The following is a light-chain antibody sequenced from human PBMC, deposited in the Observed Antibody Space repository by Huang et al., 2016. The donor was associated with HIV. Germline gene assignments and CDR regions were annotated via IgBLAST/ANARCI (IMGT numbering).Light chain of an antibody. CDR3: QQRSNWPIT. CDR2: DAS. Sequence: EIVLTQSPATLSLSPGERATLSCRASQSVSSYLAWYQQKPGQAPRLLIYDASNRATCIPARFSGSGSGTDFTLTISSLEPEDFVVYYCQQRSNWPITFGQGTRLEIK. V-gene: IGKV3-11*01. CDR1: QSVSSY. J-gene: IGKJ5*01.